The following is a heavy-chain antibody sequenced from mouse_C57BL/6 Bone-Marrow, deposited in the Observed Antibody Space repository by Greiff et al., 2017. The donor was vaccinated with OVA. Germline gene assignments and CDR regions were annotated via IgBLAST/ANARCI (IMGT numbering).Heavy chain of an antibody. CDR1: GFSLTSYG. D-gene: IGHD1-1*01. CDR2: IWSGGST. V-gene: IGHV2-4*01. J-gene: IGHJ1*03. CDR3: AKYGFDV. Sequence: VKLLESGPGLVQPSQSLSITCTASGFSLTSYGVHWVRQPPGKGLEWLGVIWSGGSTAYNAAFIPRLSISKDNSKSHVFFKMNSLQADDTARYYCAKYGFDVWGTGTTVTVSS.